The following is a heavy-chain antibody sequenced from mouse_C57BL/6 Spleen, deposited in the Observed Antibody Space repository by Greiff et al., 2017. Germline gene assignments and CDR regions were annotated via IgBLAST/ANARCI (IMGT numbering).Heavy chain of an antibody. CDR1: GFNIKNTY. J-gene: IGHJ3*01. D-gene: IGHD2-3*01. V-gene: IGHV14-3*01. Sequence: EVQLVESVAELVRPGASVKLSCTASGFNIKNTYMHWVKQRPEQGLEWIGRIDPANGNTKYAPKFQGKATITSYTSSNTAYLQLSSLPSEDTAICYSAGWVLRPAWFAYWGQGTLVTVSA. CDR3: AGWVLRPAWFAY. CDR2: IDPANGNT.